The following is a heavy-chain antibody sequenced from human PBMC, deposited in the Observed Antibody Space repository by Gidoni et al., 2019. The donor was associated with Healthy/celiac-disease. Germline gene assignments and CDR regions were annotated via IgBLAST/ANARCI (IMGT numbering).Heavy chain of an antibody. CDR1: GFTFRCYA. D-gene: IGHD6-19*01. CDR3: AKVQGWSSGWEPFDY. J-gene: IGHJ4*02. CDR2: ISGSGGST. Sequence: EVQLLASGGGLVQPGGSLRLSCAASGFTFRCYAMSWVRQAPGKGLEWVSAISGSGGSTYYADSVKGRFNISRDNSKNTLYLQMNSLRAEDTAVYYCAKVQGWSSGWEPFDYWGQGTLVTVSS. V-gene: IGHV3-23*01.